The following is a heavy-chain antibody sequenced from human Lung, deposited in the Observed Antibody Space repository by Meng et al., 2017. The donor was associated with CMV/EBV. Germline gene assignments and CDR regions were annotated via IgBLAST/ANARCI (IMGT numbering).Heavy chain of an antibody. CDR1: GYTFSGHY. D-gene: IGHD3-16*01. V-gene: IGHV1-2*02. J-gene: IGHJ3*01. CDR3: SRGAPFFRDAFDL. Sequence: ASVKVSXKASGYTFSGHYIHWVRQAPGQGLEWMGWINPDSGGTRYSQKFQYRVTMTRDTSINTAYMELSRLRSDDTAVYYCSRGAPFFRDAFDLWGQGTMVNV. CDR2: INPDSGGT.